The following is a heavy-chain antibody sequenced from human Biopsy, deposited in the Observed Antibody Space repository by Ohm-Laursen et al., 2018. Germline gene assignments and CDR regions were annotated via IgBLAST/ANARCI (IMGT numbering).Heavy chain of an antibody. D-gene: IGHD4-23*01. J-gene: IGHJ2*01. V-gene: IGHV4-31*01. Sequence: SETLSLTCTVSGGSVSSGGFYWSWIRQHPGKGLEWIGYIYYSGTTYYNPSLKSLVTISADTSKNQFSLKLNSVTAADTAVYYWARRPYGGTRYWYFDLWGRGTLVTVSS. CDR1: GGSVSSGGFY. CDR3: ARRPYGGTRYWYFDL. CDR2: IYYSGTT.